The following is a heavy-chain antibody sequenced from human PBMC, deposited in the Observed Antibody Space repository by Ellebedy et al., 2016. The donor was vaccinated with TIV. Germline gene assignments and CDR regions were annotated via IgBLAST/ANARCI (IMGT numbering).Heavy chain of an antibody. CDR1: GITFSSSW. V-gene: IGHV3-74*01. J-gene: IGHJ3*01. CDR3: VRDARTHGFDV. CDR2: INSDGTYT. Sequence: PGGSLRLSCGASGITFSSSWMHWVRQAPGKGLVWVSRINSDGTYTSHADSVKGRFSISRDNAKNTLFLQMDSLRVEDQALYYCVRDARTHGFDVWGQGTAVTVSS.